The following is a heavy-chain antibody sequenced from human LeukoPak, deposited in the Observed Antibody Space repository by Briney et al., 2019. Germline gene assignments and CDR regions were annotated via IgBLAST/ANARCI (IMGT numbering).Heavy chain of an antibody. Sequence: PGGSLRLSCAASGFTFDFCWMHWVRQAPGKGLLWVSRINSDGSSTSYADSVKGRFTISRDNAKNTLYLQMNSLRAEDTAVYYCARDPFDILTDPYFDYWGQGTLVTVSS. V-gene: IGHV3-74*01. CDR2: INSDGSST. CDR1: GFTFDFCW. CDR3: ARDPFDILTDPYFDY. D-gene: IGHD3-9*01. J-gene: IGHJ4*02.